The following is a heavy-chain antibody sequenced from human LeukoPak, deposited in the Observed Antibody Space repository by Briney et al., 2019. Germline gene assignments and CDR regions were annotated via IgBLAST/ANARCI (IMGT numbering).Heavy chain of an antibody. CDR3: AKTNYDYVWGSYRYITGRWFDP. CDR2: INHSGST. D-gene: IGHD3-16*02. J-gene: IGHJ5*02. Sequence: SETLSLTCAVYGGSFSGYYWNWIRQPPGKGLEWIGEINHSGSTNYNPSLKSRVTISVDTSKNQFSLKLSSVTAADTAVYYCAKTNYDYVWGSYRYITGRWFDPWGQGTLVTVSS. CDR1: GGSFSGYY. V-gene: IGHV4-34*01.